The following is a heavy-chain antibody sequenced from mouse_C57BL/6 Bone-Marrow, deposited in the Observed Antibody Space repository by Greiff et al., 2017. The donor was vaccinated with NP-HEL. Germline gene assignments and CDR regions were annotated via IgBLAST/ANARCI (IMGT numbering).Heavy chain of an antibody. Sequence: VQLQQSGPELVKPGASVKIPCKASGYTFTDYNMDWVKQSHGKSLEWIGDINPNNGGTIYNQKFKGKATLTVDKSSSTAYMELRSLTSEDTAVYDCARSPRDSNYPFAYWGQGTLVTVSA. CDR2: INPNNGGT. J-gene: IGHJ3*01. CDR3: ARSPRDSNYPFAY. CDR1: GYTFTDYN. D-gene: IGHD2-5*01. V-gene: IGHV1-18*01.